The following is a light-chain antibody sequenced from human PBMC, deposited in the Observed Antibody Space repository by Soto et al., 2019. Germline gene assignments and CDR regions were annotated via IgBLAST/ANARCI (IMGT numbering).Light chain of an antibody. CDR2: GAS. CDR3: QQYGSSPT. Sequence: EIAVPQSACTLALSACPRATLSCRASQSVSSTYFAWYQQKPGQSPRLLIYGASSRATGIPERFSGSGSGTDSTLTINRLEPEDCAVYYCQQYGSSPTFGLGTKVDIK. J-gene: IGKJ1*01. CDR1: QSVSSTY. V-gene: IGKV3-20*01.